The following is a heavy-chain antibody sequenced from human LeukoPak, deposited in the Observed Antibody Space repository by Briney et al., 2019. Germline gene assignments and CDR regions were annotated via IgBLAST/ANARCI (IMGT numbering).Heavy chain of an antibody. V-gene: IGHV3-30*02. Sequence: GGSLRLSCAASGFTFSSYGVHWVRQAPGKGLEWVAVIWYDGSNKYYADSVKGRFTISRDNSKNTLYLQLNSLRAEDTAVYYCAKEEYYYDSSGYYYFDYWGQGTLVTVSS. D-gene: IGHD3-22*01. CDR2: IWYDGSNK. J-gene: IGHJ4*02. CDR1: GFTFSSYG. CDR3: AKEEYYYDSSGYYYFDY.